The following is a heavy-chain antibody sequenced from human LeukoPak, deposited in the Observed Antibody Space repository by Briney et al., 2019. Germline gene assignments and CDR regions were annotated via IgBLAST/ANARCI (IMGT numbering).Heavy chain of an antibody. V-gene: IGHV4-61*08. Sequence: SQTLSLTCTVSGGSISSGGYYWSWIRQPPGKGLEWIGYIYYRGSTNYNPSLKSRVTISVDTSKNQFSLKLSSVTAADTAVYYCARLSGYSSGHYYSDYWGQGTLVTVSS. D-gene: IGHD3-22*01. J-gene: IGHJ4*02. CDR1: GGSISSGGYY. CDR2: IYYRGST. CDR3: ARLSGYSSGHYYSDY.